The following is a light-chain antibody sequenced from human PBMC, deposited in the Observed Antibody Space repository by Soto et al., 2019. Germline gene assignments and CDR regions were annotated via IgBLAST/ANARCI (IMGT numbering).Light chain of an antibody. CDR3: QQSYSTPRT. CDR1: QSISSY. V-gene: IGKV1-39*01. Sequence: DIQMIQSPSSLSASVGDRVTITCRASQSISSYLNWYQQKPGKAPKLLIYAASSLQSGVPSRFSGSGSGTDFTLTISSLQPEDFATYYCQQSYSTPRTFGQGTKVDIK. J-gene: IGKJ1*01. CDR2: AAS.